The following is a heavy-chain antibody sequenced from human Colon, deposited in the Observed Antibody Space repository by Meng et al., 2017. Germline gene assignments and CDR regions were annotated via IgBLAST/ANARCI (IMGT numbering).Heavy chain of an antibody. J-gene: IGHJ4*02. CDR3: ATLGVRATRDAFDY. V-gene: IGHV3-15*01. CDR2: IKTIPEGGAA. D-gene: IGHD1-26*01. Sequence: GESLKISCAASGFTFSNAYMAWVRQAPGQGLEWLGRIKTIPEGGAADYRAPVRDRFTISRDDSRDTLHLQINSLKTEDTAIYYCATLGVRATRDAFDYWGLGTLVTGAS. CDR1: GFTFSNAY.